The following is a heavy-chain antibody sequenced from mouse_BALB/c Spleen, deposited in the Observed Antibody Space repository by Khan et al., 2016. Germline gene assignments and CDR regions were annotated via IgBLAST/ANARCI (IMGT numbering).Heavy chain of an antibody. V-gene: IGHV2-6-7*01. CDR3: ASYYDYDGGFAY. CDR2: IWGDGST. J-gene: IGHJ3*01. D-gene: IGHD2-4*01. CDR1: GFSFTGFS. Sequence: VQLQESGPGLVAPSQSLSITCTVSGFSFTGFSVNWVRQPPGKALEWLGLIWGDGSTDYNSGLNSRLSFRTDDSKSQVFVKMNSLQTDDTARYFCASYYDYDGGFAYWGQGTLVTVSA.